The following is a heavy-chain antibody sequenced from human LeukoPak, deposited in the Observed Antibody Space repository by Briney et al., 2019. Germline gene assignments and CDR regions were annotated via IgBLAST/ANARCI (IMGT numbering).Heavy chain of an antibody. D-gene: IGHD3-10*01. CDR1: AGSISSYY. Sequence: PSETLSLTCTVSAGSISSYYWSWIRQPPGKGLEWIGYIYYSGSTNYNPSLKSRVTISVDTSKNQFSLRLSSVTAADTAVYYCAGSGSGSYYSPWYFDLWGRGTLVTVSS. CDR2: IYYSGST. CDR3: AGSGSGSYYSPWYFDL. J-gene: IGHJ2*01. V-gene: IGHV4-59*01.